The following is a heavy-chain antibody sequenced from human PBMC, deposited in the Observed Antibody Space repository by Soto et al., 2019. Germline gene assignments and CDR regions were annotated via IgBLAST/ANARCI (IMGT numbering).Heavy chain of an antibody. J-gene: IGHJ6*03. Sequence: QVQLVQSGAELKKPGSSVKVSCEASGGSFTRASFTWVRQAPGQGHEWMGRIIPIQGKANYALKFQDRVTITADRSTRTVYMELTSLRPGDTAVYFCAKSLLFVDHGYMDVWGKGTTFTVSS. CDR3: AKSLLFVDHGYMDV. D-gene: IGHD2-21*01. V-gene: IGHV1-69*02. CDR2: IIPIQGKA. CDR1: GGSFTRAS.